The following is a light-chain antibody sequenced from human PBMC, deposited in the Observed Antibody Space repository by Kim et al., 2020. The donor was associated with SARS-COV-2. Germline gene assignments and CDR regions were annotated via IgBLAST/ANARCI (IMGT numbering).Light chain of an antibody. Sequence: GDRVTITCRASQSFSSWLAWYQQKPGKVPKLLIYKTSILENGVPSRFSGSGSGTEFTLTISSLQPDDFATYYCQQYNNFPITFRQGTRLEIK. J-gene: IGKJ5*01. CDR2: KTS. V-gene: IGKV1-5*03. CDR3: QQYNNFPIT. CDR1: QSFSSW.